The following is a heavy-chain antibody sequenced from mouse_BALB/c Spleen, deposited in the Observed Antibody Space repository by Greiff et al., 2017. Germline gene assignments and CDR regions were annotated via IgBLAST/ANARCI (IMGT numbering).Heavy chain of an antibody. V-gene: IGHV1-7*01. CDR1: GYTFTSYW. CDR2: INPSTGYT. J-gene: IGHJ3*01. Sequence: VKLQQSGAELAKPGASVKMSCKASGYTFTSYWMHWVKQRPGQGLEWIGYINPSTGYTEYNQKFKDKATLTADKSSSTAYMQLSSLTSEDSAVYYCARGLRRQGFAYWGQGTLVTVSA. CDR3: ARGLRRQGFAY. D-gene: IGHD2-2*01.